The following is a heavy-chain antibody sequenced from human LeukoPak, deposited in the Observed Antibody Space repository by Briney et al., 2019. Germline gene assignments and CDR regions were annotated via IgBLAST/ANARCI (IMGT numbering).Heavy chain of an antibody. CDR3: ARDDADEGLRLYGLGY. J-gene: IGHJ4*02. CDR2: ISSSSSTI. D-gene: IGHD5-12*01. CDR1: GFTFSSYS. V-gene: IGHV3-48*04. Sequence: PGGSLRLSCAASGFTFSSYSMNWVRQAPGKGLEWVSYISSSSSTIYYADSVKGRFTISRDNAKNSLYLQMNSLRAEGTAVYYCARDDADEGLRLYGLGYWGQGTLVTVSS.